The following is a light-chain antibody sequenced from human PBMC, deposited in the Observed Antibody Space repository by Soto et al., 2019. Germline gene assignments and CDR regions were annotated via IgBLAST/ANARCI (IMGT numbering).Light chain of an antibody. J-gene: IGLJ1*01. CDR1: SSDVGGYNY. CDR3: SSYTSSSTYV. V-gene: IGLV2-14*01. CDR2: DVS. Sequence: SVLTQAASVSGSPGQSITISCTGTSSDVGGYNYVSWYQQYPGKAPKLMIYDVSNRPSGVSNRFSGSKSGNTASLTISGLQAEDEADYSCSSYTSSSTYVFGTGAKVTVL.